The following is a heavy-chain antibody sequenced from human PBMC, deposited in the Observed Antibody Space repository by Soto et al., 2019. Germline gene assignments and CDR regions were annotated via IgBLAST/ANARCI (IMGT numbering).Heavy chain of an antibody. CDR1: GYSFTAYS. D-gene: IGHD6-19*01. V-gene: IGHV1-2*02. J-gene: IGHJ4*02. CDR2: FNPNSGDT. Sequence: ASVKVSCTASGYSFTAYSMHWVRQAPGQGLEWMGWFNPNSGDTIYAQKFQGRVTLTRDTSISTAYLELTGLRSDDTAVYYCAREASAVVSLDFWGQGPLVTVPS. CDR3: AREASAVVSLDF.